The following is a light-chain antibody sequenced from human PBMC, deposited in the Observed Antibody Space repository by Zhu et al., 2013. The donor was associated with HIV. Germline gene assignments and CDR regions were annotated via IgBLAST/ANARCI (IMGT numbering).Light chain of an antibody. CDR3: HQYGSSPRT. Sequence: EIVMTQSPGTLSLSPGGRATLSCRASESVRSNYLAWYQQKPGQAPRLLIYGASSRATGIPDRFSGSGSGTDFTLTINRLEPDDSAIYYCHQYGSSPRTFGQGTE. CDR2: GAS. V-gene: IGKV3-20*01. J-gene: IGKJ1*01. CDR1: ESVRSNY.